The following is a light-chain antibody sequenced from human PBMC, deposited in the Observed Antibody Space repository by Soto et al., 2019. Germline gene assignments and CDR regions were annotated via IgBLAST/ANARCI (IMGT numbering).Light chain of an antibody. CDR2: DVS. Sequence: QSALTQPPSVSGSPGQSVSISCTGTRSDVGKYNYVSWYQQHPGKAPKLMIFDVSGRPSGVPDRFSGSKSGNTASLTISGLQTEDEADYYCSSYAGNTIVMFGGGTKLTVL. V-gene: IGLV2-11*01. J-gene: IGLJ3*02. CDR3: SSYAGNTIVM. CDR1: RSDVGKYNY.